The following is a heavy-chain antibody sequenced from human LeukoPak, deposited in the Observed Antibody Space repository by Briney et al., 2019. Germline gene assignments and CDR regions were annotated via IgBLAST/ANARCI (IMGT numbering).Heavy chain of an antibody. CDR2: ITPIFGTA. Sequence: SVKVSCKASGGTFSSYAISWVRQAPGQGLEWMGGITPIFGTANYAQKFQGRVTITADESTSTAYMELSSLRSEDTAVYYCARGRMAARPQAVDYGMDVWGQGTTVTVSS. CDR3: ARGRMAARPQAVDYGMDV. V-gene: IGHV1-69*13. CDR1: GGTFSSYA. D-gene: IGHD6-6*01. J-gene: IGHJ6*02.